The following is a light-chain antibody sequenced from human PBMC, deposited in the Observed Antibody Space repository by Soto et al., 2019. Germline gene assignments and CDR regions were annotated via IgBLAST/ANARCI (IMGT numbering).Light chain of an antibody. J-gene: IGLJ3*02. CDR1: SSDVGAYDY. Sequence: QSALTQPRSVSGSPGQSVTLSCTGTSSDVGAYDYVSWYRQHPGKAPQLVIYGVKKRPSGVPDRFSGSKSGNTASLTISGLQAEDEADYYCISYIPSTTTHWVFGGGTKLTVL. CDR3: ISYIPSTTTHWV. V-gene: IGLV2-11*01. CDR2: GVK.